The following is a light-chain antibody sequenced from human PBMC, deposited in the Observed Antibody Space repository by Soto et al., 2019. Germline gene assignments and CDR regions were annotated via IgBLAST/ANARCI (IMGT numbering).Light chain of an antibody. CDR1: QSISTS. Sequence: DIQMTQSPSSLSASVGDRVTITCRTSQSISTSLNWYQQKPGKAPKVLIYGASTLQSRVPLRFSCSGSGTDCILTISRLEREDFSTYDGQYSYRFLWDTCGRANKV. CDR3: QYSYRFLWDT. J-gene: IGKJ4*02. V-gene: IGKV1-39*01. CDR2: GAS.